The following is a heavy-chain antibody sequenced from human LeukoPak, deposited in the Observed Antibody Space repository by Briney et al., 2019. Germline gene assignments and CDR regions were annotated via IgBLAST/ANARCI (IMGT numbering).Heavy chain of an antibody. J-gene: IGHJ4*02. CDR1: GFTFTNYA. D-gene: IGHD6-19*01. CDR3: AKDRYNSGWGYFDY. Sequence: GGLRLSCAASGFTFTNYAMSWVRQAPGKGLEWVSTISGSGDSTYYTDSVKGRFTISRDNSKNTLYLQMNSLRAEDTAVYYCAKDRYNSGWGYFDYWGQGTLVTVSS. V-gene: IGHV3-23*01. CDR2: ISGSGDST.